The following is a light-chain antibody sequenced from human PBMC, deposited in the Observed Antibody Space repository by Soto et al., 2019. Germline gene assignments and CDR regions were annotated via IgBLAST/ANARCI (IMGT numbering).Light chain of an antibody. CDR1: QSIDTW. CDR2: KAS. V-gene: IGKV1-5*03. J-gene: IGKJ2*01. CDR3: QQYSSFPYT. Sequence: DIPMTQSPSTLSASVGDRVTITCRASQSIDTWLAWYQQKPGKAPNLLVYKASALESGVPSRFSGSGFGTEFTLAISSLQPDDFATYYCQQYSSFPYTFGQGTKLEIK.